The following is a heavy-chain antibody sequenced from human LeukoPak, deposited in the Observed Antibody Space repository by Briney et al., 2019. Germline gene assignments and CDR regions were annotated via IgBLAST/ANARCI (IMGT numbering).Heavy chain of an antibody. V-gene: IGHV3-11*01. J-gene: IGHJ4*02. Sequence: GGSLRLSCAASGFTFGDYYMSWIRQAPGKGLEWVSYISNSGNTIKEADSVKGRFTNSRDNAQNSLFLQMKSLRAEDTAVYYCARYRVITNDYFDSWGQGTLVTVSS. D-gene: IGHD3-16*01. CDR1: GFTFGDYY. CDR2: ISNSGNTI. CDR3: ARYRVITNDYFDS.